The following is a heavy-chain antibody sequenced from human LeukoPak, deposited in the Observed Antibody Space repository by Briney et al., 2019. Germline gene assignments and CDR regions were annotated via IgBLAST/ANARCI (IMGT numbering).Heavy chain of an antibody. CDR1: GGSISSYY. V-gene: IGHV4-59*08. J-gene: IGHJ6*02. CDR2: IYYSGST. Sequence: SETLFLTCTVSGGSISSYYWSWIRQPPGKGLEWIGYIYYSGSTNYNPSLKSRVAISVDTSKNQFSLKLSSVTAADTAVYYCASSMVRGCYYYGMDVWGQGTTVTVSS. D-gene: IGHD3-10*01. CDR3: ASSMVRGCYYYGMDV.